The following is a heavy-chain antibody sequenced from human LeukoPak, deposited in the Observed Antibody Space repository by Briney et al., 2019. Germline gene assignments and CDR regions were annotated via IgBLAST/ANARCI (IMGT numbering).Heavy chain of an antibody. D-gene: IGHD6-13*01. CDR1: GFTFSSYD. J-gene: IGHJ4*02. V-gene: IGHV3-23*01. CDR2: ISGSGGST. CDR3: AKDLESSWGIFDY. Sequence: GGSLRLSCAASGFTFSSYDMSWVRQAPGKGLEWVSAISGSGGSTYYADSVKGRFTISRDNSKNTLYLQMNSLRAEDTAVYYCAKDLESSWGIFDYWGQGTLVTVSS.